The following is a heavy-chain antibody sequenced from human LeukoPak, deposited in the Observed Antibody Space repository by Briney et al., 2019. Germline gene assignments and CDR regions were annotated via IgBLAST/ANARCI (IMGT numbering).Heavy chain of an antibody. Sequence: PSETLSLTCTVSGGSISSHYWGWIRQPPGKGLEWIGYIYYSGSTNYNPSLKSRVTISVDTSKNQFSLKLSSVTAADTAVYYCARVAYSYDSSGYYRPLLFDYWGQGTLVTVSS. CDR3: ARVAYSYDSSGYYRPLLFDY. J-gene: IGHJ4*02. CDR2: IYYSGST. CDR1: GGSISSHY. D-gene: IGHD3-22*01. V-gene: IGHV4-59*11.